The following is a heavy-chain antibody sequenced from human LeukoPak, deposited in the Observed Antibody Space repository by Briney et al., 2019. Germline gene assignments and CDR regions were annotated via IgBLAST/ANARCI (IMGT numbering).Heavy chain of an antibody. V-gene: IGHV1-46*03. CDR3: ARGRAVGVRAGFDY. Sequence: ASVKVSCKASGYTFTSYYMHWVRQAPGQGLEWMGIINPSGGSTTYAQKFLGRATITRDTSTSTVYMELSSLRSEETAVYYCARGRAVGVRAGFDYWGQGTLVTVST. CDR1: GYTFTSYY. CDR2: INPSGGST. D-gene: IGHD1-26*01. J-gene: IGHJ4*02.